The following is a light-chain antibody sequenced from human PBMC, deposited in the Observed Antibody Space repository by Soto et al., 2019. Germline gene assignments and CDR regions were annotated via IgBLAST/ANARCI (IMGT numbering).Light chain of an antibody. CDR2: DAS. J-gene: IGKJ1*01. Sequence: DFQMTQSPSTLSASVGDRVTITCRASQSISSWLAWYQQKPGKAPKLLIFDASSLEGGVPSRFSGSGSGTEFALTISSLQLDDSATYYCQEYNGYSTFGQGTKV. CDR3: QEYNGYST. V-gene: IGKV1-5*01. CDR1: QSISSW.